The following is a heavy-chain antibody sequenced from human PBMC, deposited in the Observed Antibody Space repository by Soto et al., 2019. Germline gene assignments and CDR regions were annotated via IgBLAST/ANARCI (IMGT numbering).Heavy chain of an antibody. CDR3: ARDGRLGGWPNFDY. J-gene: IGHJ4*02. D-gene: IGHD6-19*01. CDR2: ISYDGSNK. Sequence: VQLVESGGGLVQPGGSLRVSCAASGFTFSRYAMHWVRQAPGKGLEWVAVISYDGSNKYYADSVKGRFTISRDNSKNTLYLQMNSLRAEDTAVYYCARDGRLGGWPNFDYWGQGTLVTVSS. V-gene: IGHV3-30-3*01. CDR1: GFTFSRYA.